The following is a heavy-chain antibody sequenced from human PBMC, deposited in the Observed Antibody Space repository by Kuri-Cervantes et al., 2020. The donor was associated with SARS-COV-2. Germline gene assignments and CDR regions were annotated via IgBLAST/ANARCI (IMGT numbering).Heavy chain of an antibody. D-gene: IGHD4-17*01. CDR3: ARRAYGEQVGYYYLDV. CDR2: IYPGDSDT. Sequence: KVSCKGSGYSFTSYWIGGVRQMPGKGLEWMGRIYPGDSDTRYSPSFQGQFTISADKSISTAFPQWNSLKASDTAMYYWARRAYGEQVGYYYLDVWGKGTMVTVSS. V-gene: IGHV5-51*01. J-gene: IGHJ6*03. CDR1: GYSFTSYW.